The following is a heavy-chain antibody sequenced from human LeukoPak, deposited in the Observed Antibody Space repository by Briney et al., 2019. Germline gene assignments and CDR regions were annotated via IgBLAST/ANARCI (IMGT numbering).Heavy chain of an antibody. J-gene: IGHJ4*02. CDR3: VRQGGWGGAASLIEF. CDR2: MFYRGST. CDR1: GVSISTSNHY. D-gene: IGHD2-15*01. V-gene: IGHV4-39*01. Sequence: SETLSLTCTVSGVSISTSNHYWAWIRLPPGKGLEWIGSMFYRGSTYYNASLKSRVTLSVDTSRNQFSLNLMSVTPSDTAMYYCVRQGGWGGAASLIEFWGQGTLVTVSS.